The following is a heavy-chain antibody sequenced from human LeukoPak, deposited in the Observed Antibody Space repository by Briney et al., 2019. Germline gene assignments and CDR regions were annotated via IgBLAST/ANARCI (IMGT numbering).Heavy chain of an antibody. CDR3: AALQYSGSGHDS. Sequence: GRSRRLSSAASGISFTNHGLHWFSPAPDNGLEWVAVMWFDESSNYYADSVKGRLTISRDNSKNKLYLQMNSLRAEDTAVYYCAALQYSGSGHDSGGEGTLVTVS. V-gene: IGHV3-33*01. CDR1: GISFTNHG. J-gene: IGHJ4*02. CDR2: MWFDESSN. D-gene: IGHD5-12*01.